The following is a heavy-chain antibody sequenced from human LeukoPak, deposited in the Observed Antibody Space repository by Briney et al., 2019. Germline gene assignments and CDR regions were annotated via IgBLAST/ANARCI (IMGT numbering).Heavy chain of an antibody. CDR1: GFTFGDYA. V-gene: IGHV4-34*01. Sequence: GSLRLSCTASGFTFGDYAMNWFRQPPGKGLEWIGEINHSGSTNYNPSLKSRVTISVDTSKNQFSLKLSSVTAADTAVYYCARHRSSVTMIVVARWHYMDVWGKGTTVTISS. J-gene: IGHJ6*03. CDR2: INHSGST. D-gene: IGHD3-22*01. CDR3: ARHRSSVTMIVVARWHYMDV.